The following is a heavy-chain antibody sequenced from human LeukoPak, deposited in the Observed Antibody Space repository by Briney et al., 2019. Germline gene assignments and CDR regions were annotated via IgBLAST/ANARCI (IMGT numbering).Heavy chain of an antibody. V-gene: IGHV1-2*02. Sequence: GASVKVSCKATGYTFTGYYKHWVRQAPGQGLEWMGWINPNSGGTNYAQKFQGRVTMTRDTSISTAYMELSRLRSDDTAVYYCARKWGRHVRGASDIWGQGTMVTVSS. CDR1: GYTFTGYY. J-gene: IGHJ3*02. CDR2: INPNSGGT. D-gene: IGHD1-26*01. CDR3: ARKWGRHVRGASDI.